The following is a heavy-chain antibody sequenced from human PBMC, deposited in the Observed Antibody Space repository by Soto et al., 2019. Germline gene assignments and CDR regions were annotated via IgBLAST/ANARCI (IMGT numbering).Heavy chain of an antibody. CDR1: GDSVSSNTAA. D-gene: IGHD1-26*01. CDR2: TYYRSNWRH. CDR3: AAGPPWEQHFDY. Sequence: SQTLSPTCAISGDSVSSNTAAWNWIRSSPSRGLEWLGRTYYRSNWRHDYAVSVKSRITVNPDTSKNHFSLQLNSVTPDDTAMYYCAAGPPWEQHFDYWGQGTLVTVSS. V-gene: IGHV6-1*01. J-gene: IGHJ4*02.